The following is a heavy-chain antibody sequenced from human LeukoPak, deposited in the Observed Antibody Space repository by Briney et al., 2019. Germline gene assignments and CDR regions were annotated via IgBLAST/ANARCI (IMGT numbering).Heavy chain of an antibody. D-gene: IGHD3-10*01. CDR1: GGSFSGYY. CDR3: ARGPSGYYMDV. CDR2: INHSGST. J-gene: IGHJ6*03. Sequence: SETLSLTCAVYGGSFSGYYWSWIRQPPGKGLEWIGEINHSGSTNYNPSLKSRGNISVDTSKTQFSLKLSSVTAADTAVYYCARGPSGYYMDVWGKGTTVTVSS. V-gene: IGHV4-34*01.